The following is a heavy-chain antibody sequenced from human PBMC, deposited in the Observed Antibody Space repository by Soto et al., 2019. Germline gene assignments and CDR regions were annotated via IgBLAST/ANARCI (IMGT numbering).Heavy chain of an antibody. Sequence: EVQLVESGGGLVQPGGSLRLSCAASGFTFSSYSMNWVRQAPGKGLEWVSYISSSSSSIYYADSVKGRFTISRDNTKNSLYLQMNSLRDEDTDVYYCARALNTVTHLSNYYGMDVWGQGTPVTVSS. D-gene: IGHD4-17*01. J-gene: IGHJ6*02. CDR2: ISSSSSSI. CDR3: ARALNTVTHLSNYYGMDV. V-gene: IGHV3-48*02. CDR1: GFTFSSYS.